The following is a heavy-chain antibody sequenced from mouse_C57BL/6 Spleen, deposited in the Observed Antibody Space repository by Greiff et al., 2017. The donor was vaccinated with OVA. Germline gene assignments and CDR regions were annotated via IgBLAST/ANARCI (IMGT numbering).Heavy chain of an antibody. CDR1: GFSLSTSGMG. Sequence: VKLVESGPGILQSSQTLSLTCSFSGFSLSTSGMGVSWIRQPSGKGLEWLAHIYWDDDKRYNPSLKSRLTISKDTSRNQVFLKITSVDTADTATYYCARSTVVPYYFDYWGQGTTRTVSS. J-gene: IGHJ2*01. V-gene: IGHV8-12*01. D-gene: IGHD1-1*01. CDR2: IYWDDDK. CDR3: ARSTVVPYYFDY.